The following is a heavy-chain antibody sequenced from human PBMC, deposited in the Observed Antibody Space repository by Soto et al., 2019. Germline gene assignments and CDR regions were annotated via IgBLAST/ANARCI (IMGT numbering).Heavy chain of an antibody. CDR2: TYYRSKWYN. CDR1: GDSVSSNSAA. J-gene: IGHJ4*02. D-gene: IGHD6-6*01. Sequence: PSQTLSLTCFISGDSVSSNSAAWNWIRQSPSIGLECMGSTYYRSKWYNDYALSVKSRITINPDTSKNQFSLQLKSVTPEDTAVYYCARASGYIHXWGQGTPVTVSX. V-gene: IGHV6-1*01. CDR3: ARASGYIHX.